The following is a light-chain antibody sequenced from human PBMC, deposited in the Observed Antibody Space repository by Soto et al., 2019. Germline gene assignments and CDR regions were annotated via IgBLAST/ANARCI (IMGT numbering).Light chain of an antibody. Sequence: EVMLTQSPGTLSLSPGERATLSCRASQSVSSNYLAWYQQKSGQAPRLLIYGASNRATGIPDRFSGSGSGTDLTLTIRRLEPEDFAVYYCQQYDTSPRTFGHGTKVEFK. J-gene: IGKJ1*01. CDR2: GAS. CDR3: QQYDTSPRT. V-gene: IGKV3-20*01. CDR1: QSVSSNY.